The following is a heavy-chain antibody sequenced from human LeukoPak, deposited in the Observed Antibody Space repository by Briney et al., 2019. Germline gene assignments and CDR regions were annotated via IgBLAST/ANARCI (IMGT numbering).Heavy chain of an antibody. CDR2: IYHSGST. D-gene: IGHD5-12*01. Sequence: SETLSLTCTVSGYSISSGYYWGWIRQPPGKGLEWIGSIYHSGSTYYNPSLKSRVTISVDTSKNQFSLKLSSVTAADTAVYYCATQVATSYYYMDVWGKGTTVTVSS. J-gene: IGHJ6*03. V-gene: IGHV4-38-2*02. CDR1: GYSISSGYY. CDR3: ATQVATSYYYMDV.